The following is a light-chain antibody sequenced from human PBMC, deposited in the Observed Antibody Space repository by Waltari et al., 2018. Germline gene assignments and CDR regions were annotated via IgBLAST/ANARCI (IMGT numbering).Light chain of an antibody. J-gene: IGKJ2*01. CDR1: QGITND. Sequence: DIQMTQSPSSLSASVGDRVTITCRASQGITNDLGWYQQKPGKAPKRLIYEASSLQSGVSSRFSGSGFGTEFTLTISSLQPEDFATYYCLQHNAYPRTFGQGTKLEIK. V-gene: IGKV1-17*01. CDR3: LQHNAYPRT. CDR2: EAS.